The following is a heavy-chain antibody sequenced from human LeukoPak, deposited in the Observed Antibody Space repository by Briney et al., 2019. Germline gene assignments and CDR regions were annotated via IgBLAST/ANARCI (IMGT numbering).Heavy chain of an antibody. D-gene: IGHD6-19*01. CDR1: GFTLSSYW. CDR3: GRASGWIFEY. V-gene: IGHV3-7*04. CDR2: INQDGSER. J-gene: IGHJ4*02. Sequence: PGGSLRLSCAASGFTLSSYWINWVRKAQGKGLDWVANINQDGSERHYVDSAKDRFTISRDNAKNSVSLQMNSLGAEDTAVYYCGRASGWIFEYWGQGTLVTVSS.